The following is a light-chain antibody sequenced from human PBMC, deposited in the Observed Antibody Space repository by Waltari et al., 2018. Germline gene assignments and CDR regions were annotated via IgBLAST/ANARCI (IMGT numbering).Light chain of an antibody. CDR1: QSVSSNY. CDR3: QQYGSSST. CDR2: DAS. V-gene: IGKV3-20*01. J-gene: IGKJ5*01. Sequence: IVLTQSPGTLSLSPGERATLSCRASQSVSSNYLAWYQQKPGQAPRLLIYDASSRASGIPDRFSGSGSGTDFTVTISRLEPEDFAVYYCQQYGSSSTFGQGTRLEIK.